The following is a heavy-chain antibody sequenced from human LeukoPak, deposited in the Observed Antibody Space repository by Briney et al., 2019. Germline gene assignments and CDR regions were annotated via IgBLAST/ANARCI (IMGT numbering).Heavy chain of an antibody. D-gene: IGHD3-10*01. CDR3: ARVGYYYGSGYFDY. CDR2: IYSGGST. J-gene: IGHJ4*02. CDR1: GFTVGSNY. Sequence: GGSLRLSCAASGFTVGSNYMSWVRQAPGKGLEWVSVIYSGGSTYYADSVKGRFTIARDNSKNTLYLQMNSLRAEDTAVYYCARVGYYYGSGYFDYWGQGTLVTVSS. V-gene: IGHV3-53*01.